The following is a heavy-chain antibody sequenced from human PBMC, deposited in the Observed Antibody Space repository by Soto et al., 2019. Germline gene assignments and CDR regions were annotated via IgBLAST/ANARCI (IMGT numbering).Heavy chain of an antibody. CDR1: GFTFSNFN. CDR2: ISYDGNNK. CDR3: ARDNYGMDV. V-gene: IGHV3-30-3*01. Sequence: SCAASGFTFSNFNIHWVRQAPGKGLEWLAVISYDGNNKYHADSVKGRFTISRDNSKNTLYLQMNSLRPEDTAVYYCARDNYGMDVWGQGTTGTVSS. J-gene: IGHJ6*02.